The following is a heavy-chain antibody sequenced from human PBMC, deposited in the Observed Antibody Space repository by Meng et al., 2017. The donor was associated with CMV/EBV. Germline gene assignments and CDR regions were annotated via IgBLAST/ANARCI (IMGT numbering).Heavy chain of an antibody. J-gene: IGHJ2*01. D-gene: IGHD3-22*01. CDR1: GGSFMVYY. V-gene: IGHV4-34*01. CDR2: INHSGST. Sequence: QWGPGRFKRSKLLSPPCPVNGGSFMVYYWSWIRQPPGKGLEWIGEINHSGSTNYNPSLKSRVTISVDTSKNQFSLKLSSVTAADTAVYYCARGDLESYYDSSGYYYANRWGYFDLWGRGTLVTVSS. CDR3: ARGDLESYYDSSGYYYANRWGYFDL.